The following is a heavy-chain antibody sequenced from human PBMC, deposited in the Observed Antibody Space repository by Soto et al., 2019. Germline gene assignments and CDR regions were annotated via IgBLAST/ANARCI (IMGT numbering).Heavy chain of an antibody. CDR1: GYTFSGYY. V-gene: IGHV1-2*04. CDR2: INPNSGGT. Sequence: VKVSCKASGYTFSGYYMHWVRQAPGQGLEWMGWINPNSGGTNYAQKFQGWVTMTRDTSISTAYMELSRLRSDDTAVYYCAVIGDYYDSSGYVDFDYWGQGTLVTVS. D-gene: IGHD3-22*01. CDR3: AVIGDYYDSSGYVDFDY. J-gene: IGHJ4*02.